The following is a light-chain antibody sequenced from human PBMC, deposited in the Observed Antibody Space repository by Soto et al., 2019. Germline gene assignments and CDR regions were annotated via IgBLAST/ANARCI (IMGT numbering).Light chain of an antibody. CDR3: SSYTSRSTLDYV. CDR1: NIGRKS. CDR2: DDR. V-gene: IGLV3-21*02. J-gene: IGLJ1*01. Sequence: SYELTQPPSVSVAPGQTARITCGGTNIGRKSVHWYQQKPGQAPVVVVYDDRDRPSGIPERFSGSNSGNTAALTISRVEAGDKADYYCSSYTSRSTLDYVFGSGTKVTVL.